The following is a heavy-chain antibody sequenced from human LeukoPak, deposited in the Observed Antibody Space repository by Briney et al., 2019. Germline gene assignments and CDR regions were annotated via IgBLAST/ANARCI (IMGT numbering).Heavy chain of an antibody. CDR2: ISWNSGSI. CDR1: GFTFDDYA. Sequence: GGSLRLSCAASGFTFDDYAMHWVRQAPGKGLEWVSGISWNSGSIGYADSVKGRFTISRDNSKNTLYLQMNSLRAEDTAVYYCARDISAPLNPTNWFDPWGQGTLVTVSS. J-gene: IGHJ5*02. V-gene: IGHV3-9*01. CDR3: ARDISAPLNPTNWFDP.